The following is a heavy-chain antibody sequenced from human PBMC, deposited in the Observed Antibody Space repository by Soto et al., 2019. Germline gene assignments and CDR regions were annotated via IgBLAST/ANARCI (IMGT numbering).Heavy chain of an antibody. D-gene: IGHD2-21*02. CDR3: ARHPVGTWFDY. Sequence: QVQLQESGPGLVKPSETLSLTCTVSGGSISSYFWSWIRQPPGKGLEWIGYIFYSGSTNYNPSLKSRVTISVDTSKNLFSLKLSSVTAADTAVYYCARHPVGTWFDYWGQGTLVTVSS. J-gene: IGHJ4*02. V-gene: IGHV4-59*08. CDR1: GGSISSYF. CDR2: IFYSGST.